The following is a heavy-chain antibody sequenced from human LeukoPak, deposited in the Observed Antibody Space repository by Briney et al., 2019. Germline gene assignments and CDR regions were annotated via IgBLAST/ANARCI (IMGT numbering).Heavy chain of an antibody. V-gene: IGHV3-23*01. CDR1: GFTFSSYA. CDR2: ISGSGGST. J-gene: IGHJ4*02. CDR3: ATAGGFYSDY. Sequence: PGGSLRLSFAASGFTFSSYAMSWFRQAPGKGLEWVSGISGSGGSTSYADSVRGRFTISRDNSKNTLYVQMNSLRAEDTAVYYCATAGGFYSDYWGQGTLVTVSS. D-gene: IGHD1-1*01.